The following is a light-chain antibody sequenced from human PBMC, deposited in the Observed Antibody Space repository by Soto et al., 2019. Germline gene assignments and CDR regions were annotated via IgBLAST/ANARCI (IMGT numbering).Light chain of an antibody. Sequence: QTVVTQPPSVSGAPGQRVTVSCTGSGSNIGSPYGVHWYQHLPGTAPKLLVYGNNRRPSGVPDRFSASKSGASASLAITGLQAEDEADYYCQSYASSLSGYVFGTGTKLTVL. V-gene: IGLV1-40*03. CDR3: QSYASSLSGYV. CDR1: GSNIGSPYG. J-gene: IGLJ1*01. CDR2: GNN.